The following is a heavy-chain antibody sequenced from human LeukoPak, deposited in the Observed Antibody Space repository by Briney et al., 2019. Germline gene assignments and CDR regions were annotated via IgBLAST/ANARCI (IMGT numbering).Heavy chain of an antibody. CDR1: GGSISSGSYY. Sequence: KPSQTLSLTCTVSGGSISSGSYYWSWIRQPPGKGLEWIGEINHSGSTNYNPSLKSRLTISVDTSKNQFSLKLSSVTAADTAVYYCARLSQQTEPLGFDYWGQGTLVTVSS. CDR2: INHSGST. V-gene: IGHV4-39*07. CDR3: ARLSQQTEPLGFDY. D-gene: IGHD6-13*01. J-gene: IGHJ4*02.